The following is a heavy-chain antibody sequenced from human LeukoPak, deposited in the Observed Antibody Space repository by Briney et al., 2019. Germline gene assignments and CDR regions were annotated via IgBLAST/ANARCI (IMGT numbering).Heavy chain of an antibody. Sequence: GGSLRLSCAASGFTFSSHWMHWVRQAPGKGLMWVSRINSDGSNTKYAESVKGRFTISRDNAKNTLHLQMNSLRAEDTAVYYCAGGGIGVSGTRNSLDYWGQGILVTVSS. CDR2: INSDGSNT. D-gene: IGHD6-19*01. CDR3: AGGGIGVSGTRNSLDY. J-gene: IGHJ4*02. CDR1: GFTFSSHW. V-gene: IGHV3-74*03.